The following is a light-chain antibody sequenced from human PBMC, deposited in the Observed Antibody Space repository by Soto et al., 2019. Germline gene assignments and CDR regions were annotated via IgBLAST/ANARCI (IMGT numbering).Light chain of an antibody. CDR2: GAS. J-gene: IGKJ5*01. CDR3: QQRSNWPIT. V-gene: IGKV3D-20*02. CDR1: QSVSSSY. Sequence: EILLTQYPGTLSLSPGERATLSWRASQSVSSSYLACYQQKPGQAPRLLIYGASSRDTGTPARFSGSGSGTDLTLTISSLETEDFAVYYCQQRSNWPITFGHGTRLEIK.